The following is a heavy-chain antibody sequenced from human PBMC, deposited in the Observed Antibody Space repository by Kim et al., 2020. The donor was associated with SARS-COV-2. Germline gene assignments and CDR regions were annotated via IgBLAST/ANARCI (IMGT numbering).Heavy chain of an antibody. CDR2: ISRCRTHT. D-gene: IGHD5-12*01. CDR3: ARVRGSEARIGGMDV. V-gene: IGHV3-21*01. J-gene: IGHJ6*02. Sequence: GGSLRLSCAASGFTFSSCDMNWVRQTPGKGPEWVSYISRCRTHTYYADSVKGRFTISRDNAKNSLYLQMNSLRVEDTAVYYCARVRGSEARIGGMDVWC. CDR1: GFTFSSCD.